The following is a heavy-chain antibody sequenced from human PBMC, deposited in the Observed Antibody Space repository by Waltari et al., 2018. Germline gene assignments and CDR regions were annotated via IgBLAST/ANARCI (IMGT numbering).Heavy chain of an antibody. D-gene: IGHD2-2*01. CDR1: GASLSSSKW. Sequence: QVHLQESGPRLVKPSGTLSLTCAVSGASLSSSKWWSWVRQTPGKGLEWIGEISPSGSANYNPSLKSRVTMSLDKSKNHFSLNLTSVTAADTAVYYCARYFVPLEVPTAYFDFWGQGTLVTVSS. V-gene: IGHV4-4*02. CDR2: ISPSGSA. CDR3: ARYFVPLEVPTAYFDF. J-gene: IGHJ4*02.